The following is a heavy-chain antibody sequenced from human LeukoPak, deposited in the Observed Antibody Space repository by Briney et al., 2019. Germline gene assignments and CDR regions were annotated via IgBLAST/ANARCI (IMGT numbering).Heavy chain of an antibody. V-gene: IGHV3-9*01. Sequence: GGSLRLSCAASGFTFDDYAMHWVRQAPGKGLEWVSGISWNSGTIGYADSVKGRFTISRDNAKNSLYLQMNSLRAEDTALYYCARGVPYDSWSGPHYSDYWGQGTLVTVSS. CDR2: ISWNSGTI. CDR3: ARGVPYDSWSGPHYSDY. D-gene: IGHD3-3*01. J-gene: IGHJ4*02. CDR1: GFTFDDYA.